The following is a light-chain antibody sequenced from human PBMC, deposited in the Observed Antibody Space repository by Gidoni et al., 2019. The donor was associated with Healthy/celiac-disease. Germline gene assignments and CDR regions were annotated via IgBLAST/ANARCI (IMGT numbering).Light chain of an antibody. Sequence: EIVFPHSPATLSLSPAERATLSCRASQSVSSYLAWYQQKPGQAPRLLIYDASNRATGIPARFSGSGSGTDFTLTISSLEPEDFAVYYCQQRSNWPPFTFGPGTKVDIK. CDR3: QQRSNWPPFT. CDR1: QSVSSY. V-gene: IGKV3-11*01. CDR2: DAS. J-gene: IGKJ3*01.